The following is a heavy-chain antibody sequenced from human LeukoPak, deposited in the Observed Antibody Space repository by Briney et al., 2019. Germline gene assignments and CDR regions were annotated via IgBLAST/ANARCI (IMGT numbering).Heavy chain of an antibody. V-gene: IGHV4-34*01. CDR2: INHSGST. CDR3: ARGESGVLLWFGELLYFDY. Sequence: SETLSLTCAVYGGSFGGYYWSWIRQPPGKGLEWIGEINHSGSTNYNPSLKSRVTISVDTSKNQFSLKLSSVTAADTAVYYCARGESGVLLWFGELLYFDYWGQGTLVTVSS. CDR1: GGSFGGYY. J-gene: IGHJ4*02. D-gene: IGHD3-10*01.